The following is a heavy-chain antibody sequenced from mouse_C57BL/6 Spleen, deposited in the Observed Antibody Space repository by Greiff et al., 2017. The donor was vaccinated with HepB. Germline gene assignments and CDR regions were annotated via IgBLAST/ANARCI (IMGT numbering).Heavy chain of an antibody. Sequence: QVQLQQPGAELVMPGASVKLSCKASGYTFTSYWMHWVKQRPGQGLEWIGEIDPSDSYTNYNQKLKGKSTLTVDKSSSTAYMQLSSLTSEDSAVYYCARGGDYDGGYFDYWGQGTTLTVSS. CDR2: IDPSDSYT. CDR1: GYTFTSYW. J-gene: IGHJ2*01. D-gene: IGHD2-4*01. V-gene: IGHV1-69*01. CDR3: ARGGDYDGGYFDY.